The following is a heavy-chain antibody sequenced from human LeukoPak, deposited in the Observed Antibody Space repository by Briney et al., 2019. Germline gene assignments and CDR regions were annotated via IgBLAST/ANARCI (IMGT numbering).Heavy chain of an antibody. J-gene: IGHJ4*02. CDR3: ARANYGSGSYYIDY. CDR1: GYTFISYG. Sequence: ASVKVSCKASGYTFISYGISWVRQAPGQGLEWMGWISAYNGNTNYAQKLQGRVTMTTDTSTSTAYMELRSLRSDDTAVYYCARANYGSGSYYIDYWGQGTLVTVSS. D-gene: IGHD3-10*01. V-gene: IGHV1-18*01. CDR2: ISAYNGNT.